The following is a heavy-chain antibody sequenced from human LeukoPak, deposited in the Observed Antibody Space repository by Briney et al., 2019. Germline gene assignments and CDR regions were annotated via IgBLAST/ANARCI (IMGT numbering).Heavy chain of an antibody. J-gene: IGHJ4*02. Sequence: SETLSLTCTVSGVSISSSSYYWGWIRQPPGKGLEWIGSIYYSGSTYYNPSLKSRVTISVDTSKNQFSLKLSSVTAADTAVYYCARVTRTFRYGDYVDYFDYWGQGTLVTVSS. CDR3: ARVTRTFRYGDYVDYFDY. CDR1: GVSISSSSYY. V-gene: IGHV4-39*01. D-gene: IGHD4-17*01. CDR2: IYYSGST.